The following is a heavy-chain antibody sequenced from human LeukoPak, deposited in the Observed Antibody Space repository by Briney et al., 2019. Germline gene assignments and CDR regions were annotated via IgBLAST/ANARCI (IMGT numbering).Heavy chain of an antibody. D-gene: IGHD1-26*01. CDR2: ISSSSSYI. J-gene: IGHJ4*02. CDR3: ARTLVGATSDYFDY. V-gene: IGHV3-21*01. Sequence: GGSLRLSCAASGFTFSSYTMNWVRQAPGKGLEWVSSISSSSSYIYYADSVKGRFTISRDNAKNSLYLQMNSLRAEDTAVYYCARTLVGATSDYFDYWGQGTLVTVSS. CDR1: GFTFSSYT.